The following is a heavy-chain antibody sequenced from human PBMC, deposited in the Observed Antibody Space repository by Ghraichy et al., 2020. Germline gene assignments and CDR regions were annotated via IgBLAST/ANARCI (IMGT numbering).Heavy chain of an antibody. CDR1: GGPFSGYY. V-gene: IGHV4-34*01. Sequence: SETLSLTCAVYGGPFSGYYWSWIRQPPGKGLEWIGEINHSGSTNYNPSLKSRVTISVDTSKNQFSLKLSSVTAADTAVYYCARESRWQWLVRLYYFDYWGQGTLVTVSS. J-gene: IGHJ4*02. CDR2: INHSGST. D-gene: IGHD6-19*01. CDR3: ARESRWQWLVRLYYFDY.